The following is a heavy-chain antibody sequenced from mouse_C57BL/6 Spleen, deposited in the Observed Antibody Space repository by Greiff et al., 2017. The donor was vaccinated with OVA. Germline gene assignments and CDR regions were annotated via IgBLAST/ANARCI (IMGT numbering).Heavy chain of an antibody. J-gene: IGHJ4*01. V-gene: IGHV2-2*01. CDR3: ARNDDYEAMDY. Sequence: VKLVQSGPGLVQPSQCLYITCTASGFSSTSYGVHWVRQSPGKGLEWLGVIWSGGSTDYKSAFISRLSISKDKSKSQVFFKMNSLQADDTSIYYCARNDDYEAMDYWGQGTSVTVSS. CDR1: GFSSTSYG. D-gene: IGHD2-3*01. CDR2: IWSGGST.